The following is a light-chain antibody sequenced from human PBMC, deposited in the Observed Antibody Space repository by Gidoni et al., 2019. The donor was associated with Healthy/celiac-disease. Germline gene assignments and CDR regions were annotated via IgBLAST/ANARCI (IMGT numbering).Light chain of an antibody. CDR2: AAS. CDR1: QSISSY. Sequence: DIQMTQPPSSLSASVGHRVTITCRASQSISSYLNWYQQKPGKAPKLLIYAASSLQSGVPSRFSGSGSGTDFTLTISSLQPEDFATYYCQQSYSTPGTFGQGTKVEIK. CDR3: QQSYSTPGT. J-gene: IGKJ1*01. V-gene: IGKV1-39*01.